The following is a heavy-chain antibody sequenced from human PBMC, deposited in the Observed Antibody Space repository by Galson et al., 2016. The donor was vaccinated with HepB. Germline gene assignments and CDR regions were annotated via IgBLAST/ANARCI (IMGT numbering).Heavy chain of an antibody. CDR2: ISYDGSIK. CDR3: AKDIQSDFWSGFEPDYYYGMDV. J-gene: IGHJ6*02. D-gene: IGHD3-3*01. CDR1: GFTFSRHG. V-gene: IGHV3-30*18. Sequence: SLRLSCAASGFTFSRHGMHWVRQAPGKGLEWVAVISYDGSIKSYVDSVKGRFTISRDNSKNTLYLQMNTLRVEDTAVYYCAKDIQSDFWSGFEPDYYYGMDVWGQGTTVTVSS.